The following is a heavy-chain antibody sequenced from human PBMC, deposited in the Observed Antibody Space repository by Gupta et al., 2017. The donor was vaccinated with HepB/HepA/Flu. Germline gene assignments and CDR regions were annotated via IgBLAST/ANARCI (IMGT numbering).Heavy chain of an antibody. J-gene: IGHJ4*02. Sequence: QVQLVQSGTEVKKPGSSVKVSCKASGGTFSSYAISWVRQAPGQGLEWMGGNIPIFGPANYAQKFQGRVTITADKSTSTAYMELSSLRSEDTAVYYCASSRPSIGIAARPLDYWGQGTLVTVAS. CDR2: NIPIFGPA. CDR3: ASSRPSIGIAARPLDY. CDR1: GGTFSSYA. V-gene: IGHV1-69*06. D-gene: IGHD6-6*01.